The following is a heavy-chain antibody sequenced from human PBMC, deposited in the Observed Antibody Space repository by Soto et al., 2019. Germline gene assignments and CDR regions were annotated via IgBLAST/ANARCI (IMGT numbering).Heavy chain of an antibody. Sequence: EVQLLESGGGLVQPWGSLRLSCAASGFTFTTYAMSWVRQAPGKGLEWVSAISGSGGSTYYTDSVKGRFTISRDNSKNTLYLQMNRLRAEDTAVYYCAKNWDTTFSSSSHWGQGTLVTVSS. D-gene: IGHD6-6*01. CDR2: ISGSGGST. J-gene: IGHJ4*02. V-gene: IGHV3-23*01. CDR3: AKNWDTTFSSSSH. CDR1: GFTFTTYA.